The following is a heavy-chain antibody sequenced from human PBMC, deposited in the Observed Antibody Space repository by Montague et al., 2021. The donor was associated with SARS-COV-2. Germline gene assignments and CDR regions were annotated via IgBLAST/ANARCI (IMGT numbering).Heavy chain of an antibody. D-gene: IGHD3-16*01. CDR3: VAGGDSAKAGAY. Sequence: SETLSLTCTVAGGSIANSHKYWGWVRQPPGKGLEWIGSVLYTGTPYDXPSLTARVTISLDTSKNQFSLKMYSVTAADTAIYFCVAGGDSAKAGAYWGQGTLVTVSS. CDR1: GGSIANSHKY. V-gene: IGHV4-39*07. CDR2: VLYTGTP. J-gene: IGHJ4*02.